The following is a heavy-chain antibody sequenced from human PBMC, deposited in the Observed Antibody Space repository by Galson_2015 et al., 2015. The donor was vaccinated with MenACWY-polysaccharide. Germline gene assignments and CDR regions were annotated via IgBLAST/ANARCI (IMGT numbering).Heavy chain of an antibody. CDR3: VRHPYYDSSGYRNYYYYGMDV. V-gene: IGHV1-69*13. CDR1: GGTFSSYA. J-gene: IGHJ6*02. CDR2: IIPIFGTA. D-gene: IGHD3-22*01. Sequence: SVKVSCKASGGTFSSYAISWVRQAPGQGLEWMGGIIPIFGTANYAQKFQGRVTITADESTSTAYMELSSLRSEDTAVYYCVRHPYYDSSGYRNYYYYGMDVWGQGTTVTVSS.